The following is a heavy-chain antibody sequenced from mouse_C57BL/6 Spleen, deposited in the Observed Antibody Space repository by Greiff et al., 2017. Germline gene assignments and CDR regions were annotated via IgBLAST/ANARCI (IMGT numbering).Heavy chain of an antibody. CDR2: ISDGGSYT. D-gene: IGHD2-3*01. CDR1: GFTFSSYA. CDR3: ARDYDGYSFAY. Sequence: EVQRVESGGGLVKPGGSLKLSCAASGFTFSSYAMSWVRQTPEKRLEWVATISDGGSYTYYPDNVKGRFTISRDNAKNNLYLQMSHLKSEDTAMYYCARDYDGYSFAYWGQGTLVTVSA. J-gene: IGHJ3*01. V-gene: IGHV5-4*01.